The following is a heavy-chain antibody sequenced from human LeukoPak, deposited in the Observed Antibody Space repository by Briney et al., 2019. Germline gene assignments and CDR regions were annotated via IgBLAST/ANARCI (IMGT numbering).Heavy chain of an antibody. CDR2: IKRNNDGGTT. CDR3: TADFRYNYGG. V-gene: IGHV3-15*01. Sequence: GGSLRLSCAASGFTFSNGWMNWVRQAPGKGLEWVGRIKRNNDGGTTDYATPVKGRFTISRDDSKNTLYLQMNSLKSEDTAVYYCTADFRYNYGGRGQGTLVTVST. CDR1: GFTFSNGW. D-gene: IGHD5-18*01. J-gene: IGHJ4*02.